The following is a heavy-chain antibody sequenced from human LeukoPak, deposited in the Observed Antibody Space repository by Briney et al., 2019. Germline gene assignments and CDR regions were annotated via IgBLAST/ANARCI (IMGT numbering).Heavy chain of an antibody. Sequence: SETLSLTCAVYGGSFSGYYWSWIRQPPGKGLEWIGEINHSGSTNYNPSPKSRVTISVDTSKNQFSLKLSSVTAADTAVYYCARVKITYPGLYYFDYWGQGTLVTVSS. V-gene: IGHV4-34*01. J-gene: IGHJ4*02. D-gene: IGHD3-16*01. CDR3: ARVKITYPGLYYFDY. CDR1: GGSFSGYY. CDR2: INHSGST.